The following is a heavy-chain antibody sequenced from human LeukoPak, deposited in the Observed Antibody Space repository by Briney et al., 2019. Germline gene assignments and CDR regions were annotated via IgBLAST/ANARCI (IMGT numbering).Heavy chain of an antibody. CDR1: GFTFSSYS. CDR3: ARALRVGGYSGSDLDY. Sequence: GGSLRLSCAASGFTFSSYSMNWVRQAPGKGLEWVSYISSSSSTIYYADPVKGRFTISRDNAKNSLYLQMNSLRAEDTAVYYCARALRVGGYSGSDLDYWGQGTLVTVSS. D-gene: IGHD1-26*01. CDR2: ISSSSSTI. J-gene: IGHJ4*02. V-gene: IGHV3-48*01.